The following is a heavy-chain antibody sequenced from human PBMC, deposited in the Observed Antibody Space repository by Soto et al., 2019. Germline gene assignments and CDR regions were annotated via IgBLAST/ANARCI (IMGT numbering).Heavy chain of an antibody. CDR1: GGSISSYY. Sequence: PSETLSLTCTVSGGSISSYYWSWIRQPPGKGLEWIGYIYYSGSTNYNPSLKSRFTISVDTSKNQFSLKLSFVTAADTAVYYCARRYGPGFDYWGQGTLVTVS. CDR2: IYYSGST. J-gene: IGHJ4*02. D-gene: IGHD4-17*01. CDR3: ARRYGPGFDY. V-gene: IGHV4-59*08.